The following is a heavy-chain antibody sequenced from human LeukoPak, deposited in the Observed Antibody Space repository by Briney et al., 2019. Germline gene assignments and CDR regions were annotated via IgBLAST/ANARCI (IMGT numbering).Heavy chain of an antibody. V-gene: IGHV1-46*01. CDR1: GYTFTSYY. Sequence: ASVKVSCKASGYTFTSYYMHWVRQAPGQGLEWMGIINPSGGSTSYAQKFQGRVTMTRDMSTSTVYMELSSLRSEDTAMYYCARQLLGYCSGGSCYSSYFDYWGQGTLVTVSS. CDR2: INPSGGST. J-gene: IGHJ4*02. D-gene: IGHD2-15*01. CDR3: ARQLLGYCSGGSCYSSYFDY.